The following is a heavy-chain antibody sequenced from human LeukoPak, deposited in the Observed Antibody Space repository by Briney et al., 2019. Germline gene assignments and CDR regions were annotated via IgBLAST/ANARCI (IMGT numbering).Heavy chain of an antibody. J-gene: IGHJ4*02. CDR2: INTDGSTT. D-gene: IGHD3-10*01. Sequence: QPGGSLRPSCAASGFTFSSYWMHWVRQAPGKGLVWVSRINTDGSTTNYADSVKGRFTIPRDNAKNTLYLQMNSLRAEDTAVYYCARGGYYGSGSFDHWGQGTLVTVSS. CDR3: ARGGYYGSGSFDH. V-gene: IGHV3-74*01. CDR1: GFTFSSYW.